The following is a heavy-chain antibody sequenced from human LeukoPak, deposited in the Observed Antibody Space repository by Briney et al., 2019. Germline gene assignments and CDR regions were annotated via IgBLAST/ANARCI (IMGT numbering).Heavy chain of an antibody. CDR2: ISGSGGST. D-gene: IGHD1-26*01. CDR1: GFTFSSYW. CDR3: AKTGSSRFDY. Sequence: GGSLRLSCAASGFTFSSYWMSWVRQAPGKGLEWVSGISGSGGSTYYADSVKGRFTISRDNSKNTLYLQMNSLRAEDTAVYYCAKTGSSRFDYWGQGTLVTVSS. V-gene: IGHV3-23*01. J-gene: IGHJ4*02.